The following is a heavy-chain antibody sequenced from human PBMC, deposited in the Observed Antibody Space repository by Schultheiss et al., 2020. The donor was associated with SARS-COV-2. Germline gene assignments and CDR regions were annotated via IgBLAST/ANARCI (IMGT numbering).Heavy chain of an antibody. J-gene: IGHJ6*02. CDR1: GGSFSGYY. CDR3: ARDDSAHSGWFTCGMDV. V-gene: IGHV4-34*01. CDR2: INHSGST. Sequence: SETLSLTCAVYGGSFSGYYWSWIRQPPGKGLEWIGEINHSGSTYYNPSLKSRVTISVDTSKNQFSLKLSSVTAADTAVYYCARDDSAHSGWFTCGMDVWGQGTTVTVSS. D-gene: IGHD6-19*01.